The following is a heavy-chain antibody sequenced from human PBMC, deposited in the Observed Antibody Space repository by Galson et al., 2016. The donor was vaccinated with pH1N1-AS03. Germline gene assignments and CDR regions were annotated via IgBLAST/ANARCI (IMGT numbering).Heavy chain of an antibody. D-gene: IGHD3-9*01. CDR2: INPNTGNP. J-gene: IGHJ4*02. V-gene: IGHV7-4-1*02. Sequence: SVKVSCKASGYTFTNYALNWVRQAPGQGLEWMGWINPNTGNPTYAQGFIGRFVFSSERSVSTAYLQISSLKADDTAVYYCARGHMSLSGFWDSWGQGTLVTVSS. CDR3: ARGHMSLSGFWDS. CDR1: GYTFTNYA.